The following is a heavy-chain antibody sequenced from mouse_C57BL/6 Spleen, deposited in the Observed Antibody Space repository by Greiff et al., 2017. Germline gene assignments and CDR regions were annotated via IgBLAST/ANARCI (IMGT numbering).Heavy chain of an antibody. J-gene: IGHJ4*01. V-gene: IGHV1-81*01. D-gene: IGHD1-1*01. CDR2: IYPRSGNT. CDR3: ARDVYGSSYGAAMDY. Sequence: QVQLQQPGAELARPGASVKLSCKASGYTFTSYGISWVKLRTGQGLEWIGEIYPRSGNTYYNEKFKGKATLTADKSSSTAYMELRSLTSEDSAVYFWARDVYGSSYGAAMDYWGQGTSVTVSS. CDR1: GYTFTSYG.